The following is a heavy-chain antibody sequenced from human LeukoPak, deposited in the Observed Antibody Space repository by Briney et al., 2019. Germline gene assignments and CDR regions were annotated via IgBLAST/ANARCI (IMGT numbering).Heavy chain of an antibody. CDR3: ARGDYSSSWYAPEYYFDY. D-gene: IGHD6-13*01. CDR2: ISSSGSTI. Sequence: KPGGSLRLSCAASGFTFSDYYMSWIRQAPGKGLEWVSYISSSGSTIYYADSVKGRFTISRDNAKNSLYLQMNSLRAEDTAVYYCARGDYSSSWYAPEYYFDYWGQGTLVTVSS. CDR1: GFTFSDYY. V-gene: IGHV3-11*04. J-gene: IGHJ4*01.